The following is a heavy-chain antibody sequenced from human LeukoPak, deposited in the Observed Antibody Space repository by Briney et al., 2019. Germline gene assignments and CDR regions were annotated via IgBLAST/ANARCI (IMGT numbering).Heavy chain of an antibody. CDR1: GGSIRNYY. D-gene: IGHD6-13*01. Sequence: SETLSLTCTVSGGSIRNYYWSWIRQPARKGLEWIGRIYSSGNTDYNPSLKSRVTMSLDTSKNQFSLKVNSVTAADTAVYYCARGLAATADRALDYWGQGTLVTVSS. J-gene: IGHJ4*02. V-gene: IGHV4-4*07. CDR2: IYSSGNT. CDR3: ARGLAATADRALDY.